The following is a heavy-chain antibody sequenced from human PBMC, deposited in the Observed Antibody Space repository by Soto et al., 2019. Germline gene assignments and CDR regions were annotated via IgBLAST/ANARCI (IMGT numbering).Heavy chain of an antibody. CDR1: GFTFSSYW. CDR2: IKQDGSEK. V-gene: IGHV3-7*05. Sequence: GGSLRLSCAASGFTFSSYWMSWVRQAPGKGLEWVANIKQDGSEKYYVDSVKGRFTISRDNAKNSLYLQMNSLRAEDTAVYYCASELWFGELLREPNAFDIWGQGTMVTVSS. CDR3: ASELWFGELLREPNAFDI. J-gene: IGHJ3*02. D-gene: IGHD3-10*01.